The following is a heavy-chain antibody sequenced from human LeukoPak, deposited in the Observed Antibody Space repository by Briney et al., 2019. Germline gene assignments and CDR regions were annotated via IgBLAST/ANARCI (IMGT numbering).Heavy chain of an antibody. J-gene: IGHJ4*02. CDR1: GFTFSSFG. CDR3: ARDPRLVTVTRTGDY. CDR2: IWYDGSNK. V-gene: IGHV3-33*01. Sequence: GRSLRLSCAATGFTFSSFGMHWVRQAPGKGLEWVAAIWYDGSNKYYADSVKGRFTISRDNSKNTLYLQMNSLRVEDTAVYYCARDPRLVTVTRTGDYWGQGTLVTVSS. D-gene: IGHD6-19*01.